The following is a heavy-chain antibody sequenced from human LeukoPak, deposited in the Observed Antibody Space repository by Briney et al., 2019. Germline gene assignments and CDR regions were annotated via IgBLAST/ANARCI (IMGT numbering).Heavy chain of an antibody. J-gene: IGHJ4*02. CDR2: IYYSGST. CDR3: ARVLRRGNPDY. CDR1: GGSICSYY. V-gene: IGHV4-59*01. D-gene: IGHD3-16*01. Sequence: SEALSLTCTVSGGSICSYYWSWIRQPPGKGLEWIGYIYYSGSTNYNPSLKSRVTISVDTSKNQFSLKLSSVTAADTAVYYCARVLRRGNPDYWGQGTLVTVSS.